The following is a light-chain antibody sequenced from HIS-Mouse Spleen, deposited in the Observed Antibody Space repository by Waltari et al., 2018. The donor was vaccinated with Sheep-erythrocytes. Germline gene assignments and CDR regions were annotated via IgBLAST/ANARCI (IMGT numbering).Light chain of an antibody. Sequence: DIQMTQSPSSLSASVGDRVTITSRAIQSISSYLNWYQQKPGKAPKLLIYAASSLQSGVPSRFSGSGSGTDFTLTISSLQPEDFATYYCQQSYSTPPLTFGGGTKVEIK. CDR2: AAS. CDR3: QQSYSTPPLT. V-gene: IGKV1-39*01. J-gene: IGKJ4*01. CDR1: QSISSY.